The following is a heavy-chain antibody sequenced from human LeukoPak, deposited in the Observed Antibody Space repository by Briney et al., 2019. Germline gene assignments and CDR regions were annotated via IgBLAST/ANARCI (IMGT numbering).Heavy chain of an antibody. Sequence: PAETLCLTCTVSGGSISSYYWSWIRQPPGKVLEWIGYIYYSGGTNYNPSLKSRVTTSVATSKTQFSLRLTSVTAADPAVYYCARQEQQLIYNWFDPWGPGTLVTVSS. J-gene: IGHJ5*02. CDR3: ARQEQQLIYNWFDP. CDR2: IYYSGGT. CDR1: GGSISSYY. V-gene: IGHV4-59*01. D-gene: IGHD6-13*01.